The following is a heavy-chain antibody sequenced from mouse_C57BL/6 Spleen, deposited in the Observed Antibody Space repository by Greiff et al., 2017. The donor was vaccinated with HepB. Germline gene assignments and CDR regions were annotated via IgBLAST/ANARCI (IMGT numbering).Heavy chain of an antibody. V-gene: IGHV1-64*01. Sequence: QVQLQQPGAELVKPGASVKLSCKASGYTFTSYWMHWVKQRPGQGLEWIGMIHPNSGSTNYNEKFKSKATLTVDKSSSTAYMQLSSLTSEDSAVYYCALLDSSGYGYYFDYWGQGTTLTVSS. CDR2: IHPNSGST. D-gene: IGHD3-2*02. CDR1: GYTFTSYW. J-gene: IGHJ2*01. CDR3: ALLDSSGYGYYFDY.